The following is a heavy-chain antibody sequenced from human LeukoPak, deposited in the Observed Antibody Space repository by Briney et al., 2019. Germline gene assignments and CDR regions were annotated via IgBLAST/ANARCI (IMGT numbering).Heavy chain of an antibody. CDR3: ARGGQSDGSGSIDY. CDR1: GFTFSSYG. D-gene: IGHD3-10*01. Sequence: PGGPLRFSCASSGFTFSSYGMHWVRQAPPQGLEWGAVIWYDGSNKYYADSVKGRFTISRDNSKNTLYLQMNSLRAEDTAVYYCARGGQSDGSGSIDYWGQGTLVTVSS. J-gene: IGHJ4*02. V-gene: IGHV3-33*01. CDR2: IWYDGSNK.